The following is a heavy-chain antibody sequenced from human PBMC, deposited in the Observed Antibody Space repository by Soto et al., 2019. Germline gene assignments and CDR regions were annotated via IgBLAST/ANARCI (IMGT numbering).Heavy chain of an antibody. V-gene: IGHV3-48*01. CDR3: ASNKGAYGDDPYFDY. CDR2: IFSSTSPI. Sequence: GGSLRLSCAASGFTFSSYTMNWVRQAPGKGLEWVSYIFSSTSPIYYADSVRGRFTISRDNAKNSLYLQMNSLRAEDTAVYYCASNKGAYGDDPYFDYWGQGTLVTVSS. D-gene: IGHD4-17*01. J-gene: IGHJ4*02. CDR1: GFTFSSYT.